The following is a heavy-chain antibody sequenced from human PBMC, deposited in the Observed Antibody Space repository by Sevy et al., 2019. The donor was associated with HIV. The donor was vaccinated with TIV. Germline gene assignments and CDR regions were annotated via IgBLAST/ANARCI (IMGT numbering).Heavy chain of an antibody. J-gene: IGHJ4*02. CDR1: GYTFTSYG. CDR2: ISAYNGNT. Sequence: DTVKVSCKASGYTFTSYGISWVRQAPGQGLEWMGWISAYNGNTNYAQKLQGRVTMTTDTSTSTAYMELRSLRSDDTAVYYCARSPLWFGELLAGVDYWGQGTLVIVSS. V-gene: IGHV1-18*01. D-gene: IGHD3-10*01. CDR3: ARSPLWFGELLAGVDY.